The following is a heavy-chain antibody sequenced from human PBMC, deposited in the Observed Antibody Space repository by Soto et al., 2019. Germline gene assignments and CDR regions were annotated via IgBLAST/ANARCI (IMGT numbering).Heavy chain of an antibody. CDR3: ARGQVVAAQH. CDR1: GGSISSGCYS. J-gene: IGHJ4*02. Sequence: PSETHSLTCAVSGGSISSGCYSWSWIRQPPGKGLEWIGYIYHSGSTYYNPSLKSRVTISVDRSKNQFSLKLSSVTAADTAVDYCARGQVVAAQHWGQGTLVTVSS. D-gene: IGHD2-15*01. CDR2: IYHSGST. V-gene: IGHV4-30-2*01.